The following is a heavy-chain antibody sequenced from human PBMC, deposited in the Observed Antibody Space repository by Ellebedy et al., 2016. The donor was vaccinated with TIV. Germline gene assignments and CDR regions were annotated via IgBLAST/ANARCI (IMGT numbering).Heavy chain of an antibody. Sequence: MPSETLSLTCSVSGGSINNYYWTWSRQPPGKGLDWIGYIVYSGSTNYNPSLKSRVTVSVDTSKNQFSLKLSSVTAADTAVYYCAANDAAYFDYWGQGTLVTVSS. V-gene: IGHV4-59*08. CDR2: IVYSGST. CDR3: AANDAAYFDY. J-gene: IGHJ4*02. CDR1: GGSINNYY. D-gene: IGHD1-1*01.